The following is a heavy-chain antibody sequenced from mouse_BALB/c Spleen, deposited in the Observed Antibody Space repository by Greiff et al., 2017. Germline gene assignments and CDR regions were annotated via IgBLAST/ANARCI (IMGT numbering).Heavy chain of an antibody. CDR3: ARQDGYDYGGDAMDY. CDR1: GFAFSSYD. V-gene: IGHV5-12-1*01. D-gene: IGHD2-4*01. J-gene: IGHJ4*01. Sequence: EVKVEESGGGLVKPGGSLKLSCAASGFAFSSYDMSWVRQTPEKRLEWVAYISSGGGSTYYPDTVKGRFTISRDNAKNTLYLQMSSLKSEDTAMYYCARQDGYDYGGDAMDYWGQGTSVTVSS. CDR2: ISSGGGST.